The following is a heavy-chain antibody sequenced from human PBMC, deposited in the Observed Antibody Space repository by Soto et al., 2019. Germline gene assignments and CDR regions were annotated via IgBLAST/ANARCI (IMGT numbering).Heavy chain of an antibody. J-gene: IGHJ3*02. CDR3: AREKGYCSGGSCYSSEAFDI. V-gene: IGHV1-2*04. D-gene: IGHD2-15*01. CDR2: INPNSGGT. Sequence: ASVKVSCKASGYTFTGYYMHWVRQAPGQGLEWMGWINPNSGGTNYAQKFQGWVTMTRDTSISTAYMELSRLRSDDRAVYYCAREKGYCSGGSCYSSEAFDIGGGGTMVTVSS. CDR1: GYTFTGYY.